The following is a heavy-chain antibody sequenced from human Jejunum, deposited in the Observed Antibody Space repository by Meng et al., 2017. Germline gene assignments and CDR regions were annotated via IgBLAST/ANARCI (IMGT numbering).Heavy chain of an antibody. Sequence: QVKLQQWGAGLLKPSETLSLTCAVYGGSISDYYWTWIRQPPGKGLEWIGEINDSGSTNYNPSLKSRVTISVDTSKSQFYLRVSSVTAADTAVYYCARGNEYSNYGADFWGQGTLDTVSS. CDR2: INDSGST. CDR1: GGSISDYY. D-gene: IGHD4-11*01. CDR3: ARGNEYSNYGADF. J-gene: IGHJ4*02. V-gene: IGHV4-34*01.